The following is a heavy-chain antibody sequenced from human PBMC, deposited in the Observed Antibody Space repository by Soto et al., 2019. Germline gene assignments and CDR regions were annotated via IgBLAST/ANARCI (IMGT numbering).Heavy chain of an antibody. CDR1: GGTFSSYA. J-gene: IGHJ3*02. V-gene: IGHV1-69*01. Sequence: QVQLVQSGAEVKKPGSSVKVSCKASGGTFSSYAISWVRQAPGQGLEWMGGIIPIFGTANYAQKFQGRVTITADDSTSTAYMELSSLRSEDTAVYYCARGDCSGGSCYSLAFDIWGQGTMVTVSS. CDR2: IIPIFGTA. CDR3: ARGDCSGGSCYSLAFDI. D-gene: IGHD2-15*01.